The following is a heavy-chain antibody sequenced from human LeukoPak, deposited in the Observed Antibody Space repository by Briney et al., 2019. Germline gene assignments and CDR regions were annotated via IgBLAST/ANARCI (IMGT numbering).Heavy chain of an antibody. D-gene: IGHD3-3*02. CDR3: ARDGLARAVNPTDY. CDR2: IKQDGSEK. J-gene: IGHJ4*02. CDR1: GFTFSSYW. Sequence: GGSLRLSCAASGFTFSSYWMSWVRQAPGKGLEWVANIKQDGSEKYYVDSVKGRFTISRDNAKNSLYLQMNSLRAEDTAVYYCARDGLARAVNPTDYWGQGTLVTVSS. V-gene: IGHV3-7*01.